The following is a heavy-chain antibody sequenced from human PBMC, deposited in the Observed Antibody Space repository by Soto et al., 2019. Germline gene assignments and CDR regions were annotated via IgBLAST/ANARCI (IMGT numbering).Heavy chain of an antibody. D-gene: IGHD2-21*02. CDR3: ARGGHIAVVTDSFDY. Sequence: RASVKVSCKPSGYTFNTYYLHWVRQAPGQALEWMGVIHPSGGGTTYAQKFLGRVTVTRDTSTSTVFMELSSLRSDDTAVYYCARGGHIAVVTDSFDYWGQGTLVTVSS. CDR1: GYTFNTYY. V-gene: IGHV1-46*02. J-gene: IGHJ4*02. CDR2: IHPSGGGT.